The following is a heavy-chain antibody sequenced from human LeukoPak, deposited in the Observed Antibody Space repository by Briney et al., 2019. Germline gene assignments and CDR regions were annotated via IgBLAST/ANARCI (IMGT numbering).Heavy chain of an antibody. J-gene: IGHJ5*02. CDR2: INHSGST. Sequence: SETLSLTCAVYGGSFSGYYWSWIRQPPGKGLGWIGEINHSGSTNYNPSLKSRVTISVDTSKNQFSLKLSSVTAAGTAVYYCARFGTYYYDSSGYPWGQGTLVTVSS. CDR3: ARFGTYYYDSSGYP. V-gene: IGHV4-34*01. CDR1: GGSFSGYY. D-gene: IGHD3-22*01.